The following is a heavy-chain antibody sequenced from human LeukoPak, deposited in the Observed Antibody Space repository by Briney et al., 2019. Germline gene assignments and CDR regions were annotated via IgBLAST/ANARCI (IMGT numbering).Heavy chain of an antibody. CDR2: INHDGSER. CDR1: GFSFTNYY. J-gene: IGHJ5*02. CDR3: ARAPRADDNWFDP. D-gene: IGHD5-24*01. V-gene: IGHV3-7*01. Sequence: GGSLRLSCAASGFSFTNYYMTWVRQAPGKGLEWVANINHDGSERYYVDSMKGRFTISRDNAKNPLYLQMNSLRAEDTAVYYCARAPRADDNWFDPWGQGTLVTVSS.